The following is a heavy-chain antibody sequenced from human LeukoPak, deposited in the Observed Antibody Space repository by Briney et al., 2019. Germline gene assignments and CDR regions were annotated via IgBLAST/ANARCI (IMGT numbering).Heavy chain of an antibody. J-gene: IGHJ4*02. CDR3: ARADYYYDSSYFDY. V-gene: IGHV4-59*08. CDR1: GGSISSYY. CDR2: IYYSGST. Sequence: SETLSLTCTVSGGSISSYYWSWIRQPPGKGLEWIGYIYYSGSTNYNPSLKSRVTISVDTSKNQFSLKLSSVTAADTAVYYCARADYYYDSSYFDYWGQGTLVTVSS. D-gene: IGHD3-22*01.